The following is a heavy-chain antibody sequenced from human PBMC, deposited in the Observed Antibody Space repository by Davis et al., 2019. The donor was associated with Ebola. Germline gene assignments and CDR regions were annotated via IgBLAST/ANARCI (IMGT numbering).Heavy chain of an antibody. J-gene: IGHJ5*02. D-gene: IGHD2-2*01. CDR1: GDSINTYY. V-gene: IGHV4-4*07. CDR2: IYSSGST. Sequence: PSETLSLTCTVSGDSINTYYWSWIRQPAGEELEWIGRIYSSGSTKYNPSLKSRVTISVDTSKNQFSLKLSSVTAADTAVYYCEGLGYCSSTSCAGAWGQGTLVTVSS. CDR3: EGLGYCSSTSCAGA.